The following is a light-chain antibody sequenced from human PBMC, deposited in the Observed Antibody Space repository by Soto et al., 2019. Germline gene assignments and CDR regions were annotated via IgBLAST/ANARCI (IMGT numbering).Light chain of an antibody. Sequence: EIVLTQSPGTLSLSPGERATLSCRASQSVSSSYLAWYQQKPGQAPRLLIYGASSRATGVPDSFSGSGSATDFTLTISRLEPEDFAVYYCQQYGSSPRYTFGQGTKLEIK. J-gene: IGKJ2*01. CDR2: GAS. CDR1: QSVSSSY. V-gene: IGKV3-20*01. CDR3: QQYGSSPRYT.